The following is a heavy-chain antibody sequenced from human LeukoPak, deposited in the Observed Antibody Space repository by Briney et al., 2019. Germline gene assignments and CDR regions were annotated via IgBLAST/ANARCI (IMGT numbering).Heavy chain of an antibody. Sequence: GGSLRLSCAASGFTFSDYYMSWIRQAPGKGLEWVSYISSSGSTIYSADSVKGRFTISRDNAKNSLFLQMNSLRAEDTAVYYCARDLYYDSSGYYYYWGQGTLVSVSS. CDR1: GFTFSDYY. V-gene: IGHV3-11*01. CDR3: ARDLYYDSSGYYYY. J-gene: IGHJ4*02. CDR2: ISSSGSTI. D-gene: IGHD3-22*01.